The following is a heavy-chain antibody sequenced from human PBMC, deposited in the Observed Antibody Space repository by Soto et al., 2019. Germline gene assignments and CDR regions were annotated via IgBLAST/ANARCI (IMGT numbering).Heavy chain of an antibody. CDR3: ARNMDYYYGPGSGNGHCF. Sequence: QVQLVQSGAEVKEPGDSVRVSCEASGYTFTAYYIHWVRQAPGQGLEWMGWINPKFGNTTYAQDFQGRVSMTRDMSISTVYMELSRLTSDDTAIYYCARNMDYYYGPGSGNGHCFWVQGTTVTV. CDR1: GYTFTAYY. D-gene: IGHD3-10*01. V-gene: IGHV1-2*02. CDR2: INPKFGNT. J-gene: IGHJ6*02.